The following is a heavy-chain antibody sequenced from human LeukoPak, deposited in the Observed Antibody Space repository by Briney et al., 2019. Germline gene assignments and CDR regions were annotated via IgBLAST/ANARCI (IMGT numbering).Heavy chain of an antibody. D-gene: IGHD2-2*01. V-gene: IGHV1-69*13. CDR1: GYTFTNYG. J-gene: IGHJ6*03. CDR3: ARGPARPGYYYYMDV. CDR2: IIPIFGTA. Sequence: GASVKVSCKASGYTFTNYGISWVRQAPGQGLEWMGGIIPIFGTANYAQKFQGRVTITADESTSTAYMELSSLRSEDTAVYYCARGPARPGYYYYMDVWGKGTTVTVSS.